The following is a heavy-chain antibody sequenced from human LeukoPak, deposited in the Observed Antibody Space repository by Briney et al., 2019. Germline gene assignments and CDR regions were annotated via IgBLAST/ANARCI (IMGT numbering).Heavy chain of an antibody. Sequence: GGSLRLSCAASGFTFSSYGMHWVRQAPGKGLEWVAVIWYDGSNKYYADSVKGRFTISRDNSKNTLYLQMNSLRAEDTAVYYCARSCYGSGSIDRVIDYWGQGTLVTVSS. J-gene: IGHJ4*02. D-gene: IGHD3-10*01. CDR2: IWYDGSNK. CDR3: ARSCYGSGSIDRVIDY. V-gene: IGHV3-33*01. CDR1: GFTFSSYG.